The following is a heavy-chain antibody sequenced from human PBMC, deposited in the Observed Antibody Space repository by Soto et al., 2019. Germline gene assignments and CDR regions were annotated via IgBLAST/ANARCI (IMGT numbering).Heavy chain of an antibody. CDR1: GGSISSYY. D-gene: IGHD2-15*01. Sequence: PXXTLSLPCTVSGGSISSYYWSWIPQPPGKGLEWIGYIYYSGSTNYNPSLKSRVTISVDTSKNQFSLKLSSVTAADTAVYYCARGGYCSGGSCYWFDPWGQGTLVTVSS. J-gene: IGHJ5*02. CDR2: IYYSGST. CDR3: ARGGYCSGGSCYWFDP. V-gene: IGHV4-59*01.